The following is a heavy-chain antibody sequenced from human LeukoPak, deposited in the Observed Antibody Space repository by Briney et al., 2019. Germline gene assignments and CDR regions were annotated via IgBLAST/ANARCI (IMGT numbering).Heavy chain of an antibody. CDR2: IKQDGSEK. D-gene: IGHD1/OR15-1a*01. J-gene: IGHJ3*01. V-gene: IGHV3-7*01. Sequence: GGSLRLSCVASGITLSTYWMCWVRQAPPKGLEWVANIKQDGSEKYYVDSVKGRFTISRDNAKNSVYLQMNSLGGEDTAVYYCARTRPGTGALDVWGQGTMVTVSS. CDR3: ARTRPGTGALDV. CDR1: GITLSTYW.